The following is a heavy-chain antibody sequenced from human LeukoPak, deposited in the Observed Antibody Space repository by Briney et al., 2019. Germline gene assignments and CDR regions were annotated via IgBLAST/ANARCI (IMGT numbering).Heavy chain of an antibody. Sequence: GGSLRLSCAASGFTFTDYWMSWFRQAPGKGLEWLPFIRKRGIETNYVDSVKGRFTISRDNAKNSLYLQMNSLRAEDTAVYYCARVIAVAGTNWFDPWGQGTLVTVSS. D-gene: IGHD6-19*01. CDR3: ARVIAVAGTNWFDP. CDR2: IRKRGIET. J-gene: IGHJ5*02. V-gene: IGHV3-7*03. CDR1: GFTFTDYW.